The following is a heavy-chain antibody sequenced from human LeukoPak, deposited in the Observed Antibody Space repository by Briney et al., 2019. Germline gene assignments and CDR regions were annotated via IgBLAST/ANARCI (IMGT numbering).Heavy chain of an antibody. D-gene: IGHD6-19*01. J-gene: IGHJ4*02. CDR3: ARASSSGWYPPFDY. CDR2: ISSSSSTI. V-gene: IGHV3-48*02. Sequence: GGSLRLSCAASGFTFSSYSMNWVRQAPGKGLEWVSYISSSSSTIYYADSVKGRFTISRDNAKNSLYLQMNSLRDEDTAVYYCARASSSGWYPPFDYWGQRTLVTVSS. CDR1: GFTFSSYS.